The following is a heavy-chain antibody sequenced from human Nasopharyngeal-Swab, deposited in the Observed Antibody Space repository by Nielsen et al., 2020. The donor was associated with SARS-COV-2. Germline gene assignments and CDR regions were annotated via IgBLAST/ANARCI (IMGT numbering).Heavy chain of an antibody. V-gene: IGHV4-39*01. J-gene: IGHJ4*02. CDR2: IYYRGST. Sequence: RQAPGKGLEWFGSIYYRGSTYYNPSLKSRVTISVDTSKNKFSLKLSSVTAADTAVYYCASHDYGDYGVVDYWGQGTLVTVSS. D-gene: IGHD4-17*01. CDR3: ASHDYGDYGVVDY.